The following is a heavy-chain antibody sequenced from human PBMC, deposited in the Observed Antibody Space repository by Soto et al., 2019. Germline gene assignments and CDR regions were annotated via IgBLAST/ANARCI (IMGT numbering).Heavy chain of an antibody. CDR2: MNPHSGNT. J-gene: IGHJ3*02. V-gene: IGHV1-8*01. CDR1: GYTFTSYD. Sequence: ASVKVSCKASGYTFTSYDINWVRQATGQGLEWMGRMNPHSGNTAYAQNFQGRVTMTRNTSISTAYMELSSPRSGDTAVYYCASGSSWASNDAFDIWGQGTMVTVSS. D-gene: IGHD6-13*01. CDR3: ASGSSWASNDAFDI.